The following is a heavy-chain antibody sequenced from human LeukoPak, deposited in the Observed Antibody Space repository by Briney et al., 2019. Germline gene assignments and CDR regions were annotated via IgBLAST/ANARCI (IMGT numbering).Heavy chain of an antibody. D-gene: IGHD3-22*01. CDR1: GGSFSGYY. CDR2: INHSGST. J-gene: IGHJ4*02. V-gene: IGHV4-34*01. CDR3: ARSNYYDSSGYYFSYAFDY. Sequence: PSETLSLTCAVYGGSFSGYYWSWIRQPPGKGLEWIGEINHSGSTNYNPSLKSRVTISVDTSKNQFSLKLSSVTAADTAVYYCARSNYYDSSGYYFSYAFDYRGQGTLVTVSS.